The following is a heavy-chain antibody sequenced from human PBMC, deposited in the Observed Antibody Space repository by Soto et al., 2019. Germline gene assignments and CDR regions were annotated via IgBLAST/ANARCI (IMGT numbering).Heavy chain of an antibody. Sequence: EVYLAQSGAEVKQPGESLKISCKGSGYNFNRYWIGWVRQMPGKGLEWMGVIYPGDSDTRYSPSLQGKVTISADKSSSAAYLQGSSLQASDTATYYCARSLVNGTYEAFDIWGQGTMVTVSS. J-gene: IGHJ3*02. D-gene: IGHD6-13*01. CDR3: ARSLVNGTYEAFDI. CDR1: GYNFNRYW. V-gene: IGHV5-51*03. CDR2: IYPGDSDT.